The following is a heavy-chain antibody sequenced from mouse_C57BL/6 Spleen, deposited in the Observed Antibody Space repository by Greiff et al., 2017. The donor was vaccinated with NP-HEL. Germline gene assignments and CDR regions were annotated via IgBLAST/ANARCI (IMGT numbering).Heavy chain of an antibody. Sequence: VQLQQSGAELVKPGASVKLSCKASGYTFTSYWMHWVKQRPGQRLEWIGMIHPNSGSTNYNEKFKSKATLTVDKSSSTAYMQLSSLTSDDSAVYYCAREGDYYCSSSFDYWCQGTTLTVSS. V-gene: IGHV1-64*01. J-gene: IGHJ2*01. CDR3: AREGDYYCSSSFDY. CDR2: IHPNSGST. D-gene: IGHD1-1*01. CDR1: GYTFTSYW.